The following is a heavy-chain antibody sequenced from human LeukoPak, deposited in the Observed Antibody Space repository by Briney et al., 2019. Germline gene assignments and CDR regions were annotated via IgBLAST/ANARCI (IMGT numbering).Heavy chain of an antibody. CDR3: ARDWAPSRSHSSGWYDWFDP. J-gene: IGHJ5*02. CDR2: ISAHNGNT. V-gene: IGHV1-18*01. Sequence: ASVKVSCKASGYTFTSYGISWVRQAPGQGLEWMGWISAHNGNTNYAQKLQGRVTMTTDTSTSTAYMELRSLRSDDTAVYYCARDWAPSRSHSSGWYDWFDPWGQGTLVTVSS. CDR1: GYTFTSYG. D-gene: IGHD6-19*01.